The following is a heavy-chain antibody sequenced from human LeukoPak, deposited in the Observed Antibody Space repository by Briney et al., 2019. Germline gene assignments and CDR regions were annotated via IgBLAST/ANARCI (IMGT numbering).Heavy chain of an antibody. CDR3: ARGVVPAAMRYWYFDL. D-gene: IGHD2-2*01. V-gene: IGHV3-23*01. CDR2: ISGSGRTT. Sequence: PGGSLRLSCEASGFTFSSYAMTWVRQAPGKGLEWVSIISGSGRTTYYADSVKGRFTISRDNSKNTLYLQMNSLRAEDTAVYYCARGVVPAAMRYWYFDLWGRGTLVTVSS. CDR1: GFTFSSYA. J-gene: IGHJ2*01.